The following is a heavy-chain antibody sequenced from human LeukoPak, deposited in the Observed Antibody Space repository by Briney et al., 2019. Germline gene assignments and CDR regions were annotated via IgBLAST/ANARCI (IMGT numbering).Heavy chain of an antibody. CDR1: GGSFSDHH. Sequence: PSETLSLTCAVYGGSFSDHHWSWVRQTPGKGLEWIGEINHSGSTKYNPSLKSRVTISVDTSKNQFSLKLSSVTAADTAIYYCARGGMATTSDYWGQGTLVTVSS. CDR2: INHSGST. CDR3: ARGGMATTSDY. J-gene: IGHJ4*02. V-gene: IGHV4-34*01. D-gene: IGHD5-24*01.